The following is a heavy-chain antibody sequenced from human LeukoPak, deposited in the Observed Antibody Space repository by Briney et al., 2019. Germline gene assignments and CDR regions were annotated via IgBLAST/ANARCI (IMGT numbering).Heavy chain of an antibody. CDR3: AREVNRRFDY. D-gene: IGHD2/OR15-2a*01. V-gene: IGHV3-64*01. J-gene: IGHJ4*02. Sequence: TGGSLTFTCAASGFTNSGYNMYWVRQAPGKGLEYVSAISSNGGSTYYANSVKGRFTISRGNSKNTLYLQMGSLSGEDMAVYYCAREVNRRFDYWGQGTLVTVSS. CDR2: ISSNGGST. CDR1: GFTNSGYN.